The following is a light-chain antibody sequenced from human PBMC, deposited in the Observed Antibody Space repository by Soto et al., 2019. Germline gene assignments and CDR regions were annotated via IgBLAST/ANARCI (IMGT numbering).Light chain of an antibody. CDR3: QQYGSSPQT. V-gene: IGKV3-20*01. Sequence: EIVMTQSPATLSVSPGERATLSCRASQSVSSNLAWYQQKPGQAPRLLIYAASSRATGIPDRFSGSGSGTDFTLTISRLEPEEFAVYYCQQYGSSPQTVGQGTKVDIK. CDR2: AAS. CDR1: QSVSSN. J-gene: IGKJ1*01.